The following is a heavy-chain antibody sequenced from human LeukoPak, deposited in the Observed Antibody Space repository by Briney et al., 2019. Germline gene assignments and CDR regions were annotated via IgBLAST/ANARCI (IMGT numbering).Heavy chain of an antibody. D-gene: IGHD6-6*01. CDR2: IKSKTDGGTT. Sequence: GGSLRLSCAASGFTFSNAWMSWVRQAPGKGLEWVGRIKSKTDGGTTDYAAPVKGRFTISRDDSENTVYLQMNSLKTEDTAVYYCTADSPVSMAHSFDFWGQGTLVTVSS. CDR3: TADSPVSMAHSFDF. CDR1: GFTFSNAW. V-gene: IGHV3-15*01. J-gene: IGHJ4*02.